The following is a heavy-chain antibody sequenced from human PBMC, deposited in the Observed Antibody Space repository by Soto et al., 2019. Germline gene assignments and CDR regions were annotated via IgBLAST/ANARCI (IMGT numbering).Heavy chain of an antibody. J-gene: IGHJ3*02. CDR2: ISAYNGNT. CDR3: ARVRMPGYCSGGSCYSDAFDI. Sequence: ASVKVSCKASGYTFTSYGISWVRQAPGQGLEWMGWISAYNGNTNYAQKLQGRVTMTTDTSTSTAYVELRSLRSDDTAVYYCARVRMPGYCSGGSCYSDAFDIWG. V-gene: IGHV1-18*01. CDR1: GYTFTSYG. D-gene: IGHD2-15*01.